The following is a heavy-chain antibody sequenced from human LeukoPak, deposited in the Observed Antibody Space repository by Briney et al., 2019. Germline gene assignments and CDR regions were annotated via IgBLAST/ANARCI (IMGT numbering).Heavy chain of an antibody. CDR2: IYPGEADT. V-gene: IGHV5-51*01. CDR1: GYRFTSYW. D-gene: IGHD6-13*01. CDR3: ATRSGIAAAGDY. Sequence: GAALKISCKGAGYRFTSYWIGGGRRMPGKGLEGRGSIYPGEADTRYSPSFQGQVNISDDKSISTAYLQWSSLKASDTAMYYCATRSGIAAAGDYWGQGTLVTVSS. J-gene: IGHJ4*02.